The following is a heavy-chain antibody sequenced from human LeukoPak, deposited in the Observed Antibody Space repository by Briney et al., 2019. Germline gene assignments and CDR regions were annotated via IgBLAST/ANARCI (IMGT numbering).Heavy chain of an antibody. CDR3: ARESSGYSSDFDY. Sequence: GGSLRLSCAASGFTFSDYYMSWIRQAPGKGLEWVSYISSSGSTIYYADSVKGRLTISRDNAKNSLSLQMNSLRAEDTAVYYCARESSGYSSDFDYWGQGTLVTVSS. CDR2: ISSSGSTI. J-gene: IGHJ4*02. V-gene: IGHV3-11*04. CDR1: GFTFSDYY. D-gene: IGHD3-3*01.